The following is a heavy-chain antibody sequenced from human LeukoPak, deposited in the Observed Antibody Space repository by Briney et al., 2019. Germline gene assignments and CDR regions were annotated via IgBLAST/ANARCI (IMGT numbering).Heavy chain of an antibody. J-gene: IGHJ6*02. CDR1: GFTFSDYW. CDR3: ARAMDV. Sequence: PGGFLRLSCAASGFTFSDYWMHWVRQAPGKGLEWVANIKQDGSEKFYVDSVRGRFTISRDNVKNSLYLQMNSLRAEDTAVYYCARAMDVWGQGTTVTVSS. CDR2: IKQDGSEK. V-gene: IGHV3-7*03.